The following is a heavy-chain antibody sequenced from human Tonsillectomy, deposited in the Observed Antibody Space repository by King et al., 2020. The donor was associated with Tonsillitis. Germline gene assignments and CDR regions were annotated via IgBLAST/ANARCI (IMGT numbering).Heavy chain of an antibody. Sequence: VQLVESGGGLVQPGGSLRLSCAASGFTFSSYWMHWVRQAPGKGLVWVSRINSDGSSTSYADSVKGRFTISRDTAKNTLYLQMNSLRAEDTAVYYCARARYYYDSSGYYYYFDYWGQGTLVTVSS. D-gene: IGHD3-22*01. CDR2: INSDGSST. J-gene: IGHJ4*02. CDR3: ARARYYYDSSGYYYYFDY. V-gene: IGHV3-74*01. CDR1: GFTFSSYW.